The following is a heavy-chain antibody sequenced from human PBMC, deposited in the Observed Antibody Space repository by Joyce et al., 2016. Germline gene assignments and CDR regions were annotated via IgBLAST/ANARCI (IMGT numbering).Heavy chain of an antibody. CDR3: ARVPGFH. Sequence: EVQLVESGGGLIQPGGSLRLSCVASGFTVSNNYMTWVRQAPGKGLEWVSFMYSGGDTYYADSVKGRFTISRDKNTLYLQMNSLRVEDTAVYYCARVPGFHWGQGTLVTVSS. CDR1: GFTVSNNY. V-gene: IGHV3-53*01. CDR2: MYSGGDT. J-gene: IGHJ4*02.